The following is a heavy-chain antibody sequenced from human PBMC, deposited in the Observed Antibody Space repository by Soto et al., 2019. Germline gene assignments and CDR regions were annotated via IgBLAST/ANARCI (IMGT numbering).Heavy chain of an antibody. V-gene: IGHV4-39*01. Sequence: SETLSLTCTVSGGSISSSSYYWGWIRQPPGKGLEWIGSIYYSGSTYYNPSLKSRVTISVDTSKNQFSLKLSSVTAADTAVFYCARVLCFGELLPHTYGMDVWGQGTTVTVSS. CDR3: ARVLCFGELLPHTYGMDV. J-gene: IGHJ6*02. D-gene: IGHD3-10*01. CDR2: IYYSGST. CDR1: GGSISSSSYY.